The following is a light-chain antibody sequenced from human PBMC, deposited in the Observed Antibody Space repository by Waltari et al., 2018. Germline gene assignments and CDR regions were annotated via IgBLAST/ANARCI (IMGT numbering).Light chain of an antibody. CDR3: MQGIRLHS. V-gene: IGKV2-29*02. CDR1: EDLLHIDGKTY. Sequence: DVWMAQSPHSLSVTLGQRASISCKSSEDLLHIDGKTYLYWLVQKPGQSPQLLIQDIYSRVDGVQERFSGTWSATDFTLKISRVEAEDAVIYYCMQGIRLHSFGQGTKLEI. CDR2: DIY. J-gene: IGKJ2*03.